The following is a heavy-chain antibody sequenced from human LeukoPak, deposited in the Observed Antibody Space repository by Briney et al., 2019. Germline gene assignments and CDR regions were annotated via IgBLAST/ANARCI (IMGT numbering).Heavy chain of an antibody. D-gene: IGHD3-22*01. V-gene: IGHV4-38-2*02. CDR3: ARDAGRLLGAFDI. Sequence: TSETLSLTCTVSGYSISSGYYWGWIRQPPGKGLEWTGSIDHSGSTYYNPSLKSRVTISVDTSKNQFSLKLSSVTAADTAVYYCARDAGRLLGAFDIWGQGTMVTVSS. J-gene: IGHJ3*02. CDR1: GYSISSGYY. CDR2: IDHSGST.